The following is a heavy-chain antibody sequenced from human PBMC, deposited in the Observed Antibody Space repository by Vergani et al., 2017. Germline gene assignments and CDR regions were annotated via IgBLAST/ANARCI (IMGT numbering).Heavy chain of an antibody. V-gene: IGHV4-38-2*01. J-gene: IGHJ5*02. D-gene: IGHD3-10*01. CDR1: GYSITSGHY. CDR2: IYHTGSA. CDR3: VRTVALWFGETKDGGWFDP. Sequence: QVQLLESGPGLLKPSETLSLTCSVSGYSITSGHYWGWIRQPPGRGLEGIGSIYHTGSAYYNPSLKSRVTVSVETSRNQVSLKLNSVTAADTAVYYCVRTVALWFGETKDGGWFDPWGQGTLVTVTS.